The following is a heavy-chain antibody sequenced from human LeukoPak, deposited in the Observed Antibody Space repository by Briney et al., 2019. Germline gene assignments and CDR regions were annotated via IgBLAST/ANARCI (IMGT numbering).Heavy chain of an antibody. Sequence: GGSLRLSCAASGFTFSSFVMHWVRQAPGKGLEWVAFIYYDGSNIYYADYVKGRFTISRDISKNTLYLQMDSLRAEDTAIYYCARDWKTNSFDYWGQGTLVTVSS. CDR3: ARDWKTNSFDY. CDR2: IYYDGSNI. J-gene: IGHJ4*02. D-gene: IGHD1-1*01. V-gene: IGHV3-33*01. CDR1: GFTFSSFV.